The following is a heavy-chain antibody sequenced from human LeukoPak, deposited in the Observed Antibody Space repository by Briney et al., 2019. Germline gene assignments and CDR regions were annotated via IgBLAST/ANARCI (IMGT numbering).Heavy chain of an antibody. Sequence: PSETLSLTCTVSGGFISSSYWSWIRQPPGKGLEWIGYIYYSGSTNYNPSLKSRVTISVDTSKNQFSLKLSSMSAADTAVYYCARHWGGGDYVAWGLNYFDDWGQGTLVTVSS. D-gene: IGHD4-17*01. CDR2: IYYSGST. J-gene: IGHJ4*02. CDR1: GGFISSSY. V-gene: IGHV4-59*08. CDR3: ARHWGGGDYVAWGLNYFDD.